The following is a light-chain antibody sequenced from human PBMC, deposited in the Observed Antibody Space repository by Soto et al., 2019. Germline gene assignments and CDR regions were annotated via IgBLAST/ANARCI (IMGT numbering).Light chain of an antibody. CDR1: SSEVGGYNY. Sequence: QSALTQPPSASGSPGQSVTISCTGTSSEVGGYNYVSWYQQHPGKAPKLMIYEVSKRPSGVPDRFSGSKSGNTASLTVSGLQAEDEADYYCSSYAGSTVVFGGGTKLTVL. CDR2: EVS. V-gene: IGLV2-8*01. J-gene: IGLJ2*01. CDR3: SSYAGSTVV.